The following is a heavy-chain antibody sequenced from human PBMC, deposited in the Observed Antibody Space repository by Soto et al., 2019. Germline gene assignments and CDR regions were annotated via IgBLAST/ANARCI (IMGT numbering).Heavy chain of an antibody. CDR3: ARGGYSSSWEFDF. CDR1: GYTFTAYD. V-gene: IGHV1-8*01. CDR2: VSPHSAST. Sequence: QVQLVQSGAEVRRPGASVRVSCKASGYTFTAYDINWVRQATGQGLEWMGWVSPHSASTGFAQKFRGRITMTTNTTITTAYMELTSLRPDDSAVYFCARGGYSSSWEFDFWGPGTVVTVSP. D-gene: IGHD6-6*01. J-gene: IGHJ4*02.